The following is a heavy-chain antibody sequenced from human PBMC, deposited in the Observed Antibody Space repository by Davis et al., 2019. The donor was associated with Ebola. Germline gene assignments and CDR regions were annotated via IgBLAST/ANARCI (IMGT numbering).Heavy chain of an antibody. V-gene: IGHV4-59*08. J-gene: IGHJ6*02. CDR2: IYYSGST. CDR1: AGSISRYY. CDR3: ARQPYSSSWYNYYGMDV. D-gene: IGHD6-13*01. Sequence: SETLSLTCTVSAGSISRYYWSWIRQPPGKGLEWIGYIYYSGSTNYNPSLKSRVTISVDTSKNQFSLKLSSVTAADTAVYYCARQPYSSSWYNYYGMDVWGQGTTVTVSS.